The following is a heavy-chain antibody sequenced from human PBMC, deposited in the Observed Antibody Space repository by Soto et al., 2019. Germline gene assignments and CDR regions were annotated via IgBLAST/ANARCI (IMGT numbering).Heavy chain of an antibody. V-gene: IGHV1-18*01. CDR3: ARDGHEGAAVVY. D-gene: IGHD6-13*01. J-gene: IGHJ4*02. CDR2: TSAYNGNT. Sequence: QVQLVQSGAEVKKPGASVKVSCKASGYSFTSYGISWVRQAPGQGLEWMGWTSAYNGNTNYTQKLPGXGXXXAXXSTSTAYMALRSLRSDDTAVYYCARDGHEGAAVVYWGQGTLVTVSS. CDR1: GYSFTSYG.